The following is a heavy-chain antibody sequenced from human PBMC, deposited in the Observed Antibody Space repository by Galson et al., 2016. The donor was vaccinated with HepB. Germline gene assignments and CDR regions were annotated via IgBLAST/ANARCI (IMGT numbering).Heavy chain of an antibody. CDR1: GFSFRTYA. D-gene: IGHD3-3*02. CDR3: ARVRCISPTCHDFDC. CDR2: IYSGGKT. Sequence: SLRLSCAGSGFSFRTYAMHWVRQAPGKGLEWVSVIYSGGKTYSADSVKGRFSISRDNAKNALFLHMNSLRAEDTAVYYCARVRCISPTCHDFDCWGQGTRVAGSS. J-gene: IGHJ4*02. V-gene: IGHV3-53*01.